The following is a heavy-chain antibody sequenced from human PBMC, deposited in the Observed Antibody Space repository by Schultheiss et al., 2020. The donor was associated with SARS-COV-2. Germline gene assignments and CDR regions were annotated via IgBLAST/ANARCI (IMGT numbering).Heavy chain of an antibody. CDR2: IYYSGST. J-gene: IGHJ5*02. V-gene: IGHV4-59*08. CDR1: GGSISSYY. CDR3: ARQGDSSGWYDNWFDP. Sequence: SETLSLTCTVSGGSISSYYWSWIRQPPGKGLEWIGSIYYSGSTNYNPSLKSRVTISVDTSKNQFSLKLSSVTAADTAVYYCARQGDSSGWYDNWFDPWGQGTLVTVSS. D-gene: IGHD6-19*01.